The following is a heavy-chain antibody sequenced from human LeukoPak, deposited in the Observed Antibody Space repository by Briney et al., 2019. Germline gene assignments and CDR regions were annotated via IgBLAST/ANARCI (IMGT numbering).Heavy chain of an antibody. J-gene: IGHJ4*02. CDR2: IYYGGHA. V-gene: IGHV4-59*01. D-gene: IGHD2-21*02. CDR3: AGSNGLVTTILPDY. CDR1: RGSIRSYY. Sequence: PSETLSLTCTVSRGSIRSYYWSWIRQAPGTGLEWIGYIYYGGHAVYSPSLKSRLSISLDTSKSRFSLNLNSVTTADTAVYYCAGSNGLVTTILPDYWGQGTLVTVSS.